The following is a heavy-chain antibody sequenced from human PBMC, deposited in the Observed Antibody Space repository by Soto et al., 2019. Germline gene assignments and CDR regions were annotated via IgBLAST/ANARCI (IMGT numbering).Heavy chain of an antibody. D-gene: IGHD2-8*02. CDR1: GGSVNNYY. CDR2: IFADGST. CDR3: VRDHAQLVVGTGFDC. J-gene: IGHJ4*02. V-gene: IGHV4-4*07. Sequence: QVQLQESGPGLVKPSETRSLICTVSGGSVNNYYWGWVRQPAGKGLEWIGRIFADGSTTYNPSLMGRVTLSVDTSRNQLSLELTSMTAADTAVYYCVRDHAQLVVGTGFDCWGQGAPVTVSS.